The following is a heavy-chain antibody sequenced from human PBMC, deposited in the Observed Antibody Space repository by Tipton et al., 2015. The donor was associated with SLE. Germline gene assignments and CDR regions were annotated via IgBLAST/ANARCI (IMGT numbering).Heavy chain of an antibody. CDR3: ARLLGPPGYSSALFDY. J-gene: IGHJ4*02. CDR1: GGSFSHYY. V-gene: IGHV4-34*01. CDR2: INHTGST. D-gene: IGHD6-19*01. Sequence: TLSLTCAVYGGSFSHYYWSWIRQPPGKGLEWIGEINHTGSTKYNPSLKSRVSISVDTSKNQFSLKLSSVTAADTAVYYCARLLGPPGYSSALFDYWGQGTLVTVSS.